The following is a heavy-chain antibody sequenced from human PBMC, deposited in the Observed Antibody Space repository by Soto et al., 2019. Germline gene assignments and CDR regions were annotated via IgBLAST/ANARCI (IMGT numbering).Heavy chain of an antibody. CDR3: ARVRLYCSSTSCSPQDFDY. CDR1: GGTFSSYA. J-gene: IGHJ4*02. D-gene: IGHD2-2*01. CDR2: IIPIFGTA. Sequence: SVKVSCKASGGTFSSYAISWVRQAPGQGLEWMGGIIPIFGTANYAQKFQGRVTITADESTSTTYMELSSLRSEDTAVYYCARVRLYCSSTSCSPQDFDYWGQGTLVTVSS. V-gene: IGHV1-69*13.